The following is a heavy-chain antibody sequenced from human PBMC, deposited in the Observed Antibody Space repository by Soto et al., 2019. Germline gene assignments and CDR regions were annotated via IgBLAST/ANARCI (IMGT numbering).Heavy chain of an antibody. V-gene: IGHV3-21*01. CDR2: ISSSSSYI. J-gene: IGHJ4*02. D-gene: IGHD3-3*01. Sequence: EVQLVESGGGLVKPGGSLRLSCAASGFTFSSYSMNWVRQAPGKGLEWVSSISSSSSYIYYADSVKGRFTIARDNAKNSLYLQMNSLRAEDTAVYYCARDASATYYDFLSGYNFDYWGQGTLVTVSS. CDR1: GFTFSSYS. CDR3: ARDASATYYDFLSGYNFDY.